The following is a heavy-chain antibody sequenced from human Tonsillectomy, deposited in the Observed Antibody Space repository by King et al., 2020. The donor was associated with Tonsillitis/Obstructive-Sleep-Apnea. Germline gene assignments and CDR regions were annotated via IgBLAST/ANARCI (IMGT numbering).Heavy chain of an antibody. CDR2: IYYSGST. CDR1: GGSISSYY. J-gene: IGHJ6*03. D-gene: IGHD5-18*01. CDR3: ARVLQIQYYYYMDV. Sequence: VQLQESGPGLVKPSETLSLTCTVSGGSISSYYWSWIRQPPGKGLEWIGYIYYSGSTNYNPSLKSRVTISVDTSKNQFSLKLSSVTAADTAVYYCARVLQIQYYYYMDVWGKGTTVTVSS. V-gene: IGHV4-59*01.